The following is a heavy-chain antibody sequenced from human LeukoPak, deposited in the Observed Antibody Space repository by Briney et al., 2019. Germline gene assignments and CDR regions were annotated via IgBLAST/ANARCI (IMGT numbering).Heavy chain of an antibody. V-gene: IGHV1-46*01. CDR1: GYTFTSYY. CDR2: INPSGGST. CDR3: AREDFWSGYHEHTGLHAFDI. Sequence: ASVTVSCKASGYTFTSYYMHWVRQAPGQGLEWMGIINPSGGSTSYAQKFQGRVTMTRDTSTSTVYMELSSLRSEDTAVYYCAREDFWSGYHEHTGLHAFDIWGQGTMVTVSS. J-gene: IGHJ3*02. D-gene: IGHD3-3*01.